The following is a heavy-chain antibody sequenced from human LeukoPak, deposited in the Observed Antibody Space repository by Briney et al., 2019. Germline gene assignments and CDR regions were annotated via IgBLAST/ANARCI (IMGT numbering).Heavy chain of an antibody. CDR2: IRQDGSEK. CDR1: GFTFSNYW. J-gene: IGHJ4*02. CDR3: ARAGSFWHYVY. Sequence: GGSLRLSCAASGFTFSNYWMSWVRRAPGKGLEWVATIRQDGSEKYYVDSVKGRFTISRDNAKNSLSLQMNSLRVEDTAVYYCARAGSFWHYVYWGQGTLVTVSS. V-gene: IGHV3-7*01. D-gene: IGHD1-7*01.